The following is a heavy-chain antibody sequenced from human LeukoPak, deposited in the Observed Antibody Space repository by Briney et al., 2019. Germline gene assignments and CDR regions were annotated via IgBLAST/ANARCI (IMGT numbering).Heavy chain of an antibody. D-gene: IGHD2-2*01. CDR1: GFAFGSHG. CDR3: GKDLGSSARYLDRVDY. Sequence: GGSLRLSCGASGFAFGSHGMHWVRQAPGKGLEWLTIIWYDGSEKYYADSVKGRFTVSRDNSKNTVYLQMNSLRAEDTAVYYCGKDLGSSARYLDRVDYWGQGTLVTVSS. V-gene: IGHV3-33*06. J-gene: IGHJ4*02. CDR2: IWYDGSEK.